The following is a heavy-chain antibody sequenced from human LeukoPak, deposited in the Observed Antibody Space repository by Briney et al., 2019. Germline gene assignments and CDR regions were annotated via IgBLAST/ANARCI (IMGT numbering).Heavy chain of an antibody. CDR2: IYWGDDK. V-gene: IGHV2-5*02. CDR3: AHSVLEWLSGYDY. J-gene: IGHJ4*02. Sequence: SGPKLVNPTQTLPLPRTFYGLSPRTSGVGVGWIPHPPGKALERLALIYWGDDKRYSPSLKSRLTIAKDTSKNQVVLTMTNMDPVDTATYFCAHSVLEWLSGYDYWGQGTLVTVSS. D-gene: IGHD3-3*01. CDR1: GLSPRTSGVG.